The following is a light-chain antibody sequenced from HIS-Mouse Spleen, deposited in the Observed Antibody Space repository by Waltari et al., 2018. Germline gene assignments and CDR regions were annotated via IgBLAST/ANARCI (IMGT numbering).Light chain of an antibody. Sequence: AIRMTQSPSSFSASTGDRVTITCRASQGISSYLAWYQQKPGKAPKLLIYAASTLQSGVPSRFSGSGSGTDFTLTISCLQSEDFATYYCQQCYSYPLYTFGQGTKLEIK. J-gene: IGKJ2*01. CDR2: AAS. CDR3: QQCYSYPLYT. CDR1: QGISSY. V-gene: IGKV1-8*01.